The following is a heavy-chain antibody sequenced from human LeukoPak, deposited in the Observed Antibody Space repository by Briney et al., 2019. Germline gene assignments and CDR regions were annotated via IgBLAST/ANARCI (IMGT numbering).Heavy chain of an antibody. V-gene: IGHV3-53*01. Sequence: PGGSLRLSCAASGFTVSSSHMSWVRQAPGKGLEWVSVMFSGGTPYYADSVKGRFTISRDNSKNTLFLQMSSLRAEDTAVYYCTRGMSSASAFDIWGQGTMVTVSS. D-gene: IGHD6-19*01. CDR1: GFTVSSSH. CDR3: TRGMSSASAFDI. CDR2: MFSGGTP. J-gene: IGHJ3*02.